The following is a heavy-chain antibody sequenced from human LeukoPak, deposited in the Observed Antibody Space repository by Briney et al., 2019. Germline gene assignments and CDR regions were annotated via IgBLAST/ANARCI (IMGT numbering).Heavy chain of an antibody. CDR1: GGTFSSYD. D-gene: IGHD3-3*01. CDR2: MNPNSGNT. Sequence: GASVKVSCKASGGTFSSYDINWVRQATGQGLEWMGWMNPNSGNTGYAQKFQGRVTMTRNTSISTAYMELSSLRSEDTAVYYCARGRSLRFLEWLSYRYGMDVWGQGTTVTVSS. J-gene: IGHJ6*02. CDR3: ARGRSLRFLEWLSYRYGMDV. V-gene: IGHV1-8*02.